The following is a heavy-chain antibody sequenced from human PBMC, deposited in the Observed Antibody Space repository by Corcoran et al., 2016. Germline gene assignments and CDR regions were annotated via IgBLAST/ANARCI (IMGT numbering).Heavy chain of an antibody. CDR2: IVVGSGNT. CDR1: GFTFTSSA. D-gene: IGHD6-6*01. Sequence: QMQLVQSGPEVKKPGTSVKVSCKASGFTFTSSAVQWVRQARGQRLEWIGWIVVGSGNTNYAQKFQERVTITRDMSTSTAYMELSSLRSEDTAVYYCAADSGLYSSSSEYFDLWGRGTLVTVSS. J-gene: IGHJ2*01. V-gene: IGHV1-58*01. CDR3: AADSGLYSSSSEYFDL.